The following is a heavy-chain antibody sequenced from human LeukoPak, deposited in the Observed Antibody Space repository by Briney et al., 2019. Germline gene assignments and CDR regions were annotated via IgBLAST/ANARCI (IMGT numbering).Heavy chain of an antibody. V-gene: IGHV1-8*01. D-gene: IGHD2-2*01. CDR3: ARVVPAAPDPYYMDV. Sequence: ASVKVSCKASGYTFTSYDISWVRQATGQGLEWMGWMNPNSGSTGYAQKFQGRVTMTRNTSISTAYMELSSLRSEDTAVYYCARVVPAAPDPYYMDVWGKGTTVTVSS. CDR2: MNPNSGST. CDR1: GYTFTSYD. J-gene: IGHJ6*03.